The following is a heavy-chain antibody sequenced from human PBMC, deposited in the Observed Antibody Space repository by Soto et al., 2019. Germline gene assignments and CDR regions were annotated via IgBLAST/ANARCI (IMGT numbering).Heavy chain of an antibody. J-gene: IGHJ2*01. CDR2: IKQDGTEK. V-gene: IGHV3-7*01. Sequence: GGSLRLSCAASGFAFSRFWMNWVRQAPGRGLEWVASIKQDGTEKYYMDYVKSRFTISRDNAKNSLYLRINSLRAGDSAVYYCARDSPDSSYFDLWGRGTLVTVSS. CDR1: GFAFSRFW. D-gene: IGHD2-21*01. CDR3: ARDSPDSSYFDL.